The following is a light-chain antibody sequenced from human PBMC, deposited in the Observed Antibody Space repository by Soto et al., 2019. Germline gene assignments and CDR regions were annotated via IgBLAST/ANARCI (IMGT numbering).Light chain of an antibody. J-gene: IGLJ1*01. CDR3: ATWDDSRNGV. CDR1: TSNIESHS. Sequence: QSVLTQPPSASGTPGQTIIISCSGSTSNIESHSVNWYRKVPGTAPKLLIITNNQRPSGVPDRFSGSKSGASASLAISGLQSEDEATYYCATWDDSRNGVFGTGTKVTVL. CDR2: TNN. V-gene: IGLV1-44*01.